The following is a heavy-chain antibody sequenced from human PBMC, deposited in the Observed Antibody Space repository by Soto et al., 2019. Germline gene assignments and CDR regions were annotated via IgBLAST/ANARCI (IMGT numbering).Heavy chain of an antibody. D-gene: IGHD3-10*01. CDR3: ARHDGMVRGASPLYYMDV. Sequence: GGSLRLSCAASGFTFSSYGMHWVRQAPGKGLEWVAVIWYDGSNKYYADSVKGQVTISADKSISTAYLQWSSLKASDTAMYYCARHDGMVRGASPLYYMDVWGKGTTVTVSS. V-gene: IGHV3-33*01. CDR1: GFTFSSYG. J-gene: IGHJ6*03. CDR2: IWYDGSNK.